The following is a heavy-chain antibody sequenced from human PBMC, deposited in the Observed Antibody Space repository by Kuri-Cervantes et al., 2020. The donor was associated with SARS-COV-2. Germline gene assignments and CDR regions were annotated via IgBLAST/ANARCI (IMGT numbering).Heavy chain of an antibody. CDR3: TRPTSCSSTSCYKDY. CDR1: GFTFSSYA. Sequence: ETLSLTCAASGFTFSSYAMSWVRQAPGKGLEWVGRIRSKANSYATAYAASVKGRSTISRDDSKNTAYLQMNSLKTEDTAVYYCTRPTSCSSTSCYKDYWGQGTLVTVSS. CDR2: IRSKANSYAT. V-gene: IGHV3-73*01. J-gene: IGHJ4*02. D-gene: IGHD2-2*02.